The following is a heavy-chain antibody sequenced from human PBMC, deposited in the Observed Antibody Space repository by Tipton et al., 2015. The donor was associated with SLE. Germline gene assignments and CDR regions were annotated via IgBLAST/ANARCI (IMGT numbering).Heavy chain of an antibody. CDR2: MYYSGST. D-gene: IGHD6-19*01. CDR3: ARGRIAVAGNHFDY. Sequence: TLSLTCTVSGDSISYNYWSWIRQPPGKGLEWIGYMYYSGSTKYNPSLKSRVTISVDTSKNQFSLKMSSVTAADTAVYYCARGRIAVAGNHFDYWGQGTLVTVSS. CDR1: GDSISYNY. V-gene: IGHV4-59*08. J-gene: IGHJ4*02.